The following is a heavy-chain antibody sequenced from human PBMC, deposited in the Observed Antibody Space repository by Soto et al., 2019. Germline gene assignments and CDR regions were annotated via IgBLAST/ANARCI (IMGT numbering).Heavy chain of an antibody. V-gene: IGHV3-74*01. D-gene: IGHD3-3*01. Sequence: GGSLRLSCAASGFTFDDYGMSWVRQAPGKGLVWVSRINSDGSSTSYADSVKGRFTISRDNAKNTLYLQMNSLRAEDTAVCYCARGAYYDLWSGYYDHNFAYRSQGTLVTVSS. CDR3: ARGAYYDLWSGYYDHNFAY. CDR2: INSDGSST. J-gene: IGHJ4*02. CDR1: GFTFDDYG.